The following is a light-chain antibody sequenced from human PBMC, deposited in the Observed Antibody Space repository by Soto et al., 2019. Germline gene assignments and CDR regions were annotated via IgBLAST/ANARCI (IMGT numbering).Light chain of an antibody. CDR3: QQYYSIPMYT. V-gene: IGKV4-1*01. Sequence: DIVMTQSPDFLAVSLGERATINCKSSQSVLSSSNNKNYLSWYQQKPGQPPKLLLYWASTRESGVPDRFSGSGSGTDFTLTISSLQAEDVAVYYCQQYYSIPMYTFGQGTKLEIK. J-gene: IGKJ2*01. CDR1: QSVLSSSNNKNY. CDR2: WAS.